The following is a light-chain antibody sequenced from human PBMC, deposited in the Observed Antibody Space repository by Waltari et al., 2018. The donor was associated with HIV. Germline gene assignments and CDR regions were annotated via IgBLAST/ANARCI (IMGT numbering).Light chain of an antibody. Sequence: SSELTQDHAVSVALGQPVRITRTGDSPSKHSATGYQQKPGQAPGVVMYGKENRPPGIPARFSGSSSGNTASLTITGAQAEDEADYYCESRHNNDKHHVFGTGTKVTV. J-gene: IGLJ1*01. CDR1: SPSKHS. CDR2: GKE. V-gene: IGLV3-19*01. CDR3: ESRHNNDKHHV.